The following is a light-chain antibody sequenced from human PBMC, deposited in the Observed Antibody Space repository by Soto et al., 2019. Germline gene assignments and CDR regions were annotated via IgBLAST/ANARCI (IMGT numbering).Light chain of an antibody. CDR2: DAS. CDR1: QSVSSSY. Sequence: EIVLTQSPGTLSLSPGERATLSCRASQSVSSSYLAWYQPKPGQAPRLLIYDASSRATGIPDRFSGSGSGTDFTLTISRLEPEDFAVYYCQLYGTSPEYTFGQGTKLEIK. CDR3: QLYGTSPEYT. J-gene: IGKJ2*01. V-gene: IGKV3-20*01.